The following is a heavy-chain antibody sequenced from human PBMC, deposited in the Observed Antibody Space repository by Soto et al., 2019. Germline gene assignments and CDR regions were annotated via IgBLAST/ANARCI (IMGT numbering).Heavy chain of an antibody. Sequence: TLSLTCGVSGDTISTGVYSWAWIRQPPGKALEWIGHTYHSGNPYYNPSLKSRVIISVDTSKNQFSLKLSSVTAADTAVYYCARRYGSAIDYWGQGTLVTVSS. D-gene: IGHD1-26*01. J-gene: IGHJ4*02. V-gene: IGHV4-30-2*01. CDR1: GDTISTGVYS. CDR2: TYHSGNP. CDR3: ARRYGSAIDY.